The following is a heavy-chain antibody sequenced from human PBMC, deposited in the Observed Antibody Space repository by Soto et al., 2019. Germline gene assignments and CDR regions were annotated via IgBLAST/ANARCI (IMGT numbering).Heavy chain of an antibody. CDR3: ARLGSDSSSWYEEGYYYYGMDV. CDR1: GGTFSSYA. D-gene: IGHD6-13*01. J-gene: IGHJ6*02. Sequence: QVQLVQSGAEVKKPGSSVKVYCKASGGTFSSYAISWVRQAPGQGLEWMGGIIPIFGTANYAQKFQGRVTITADESTSTAYMELSSLRSEDTAVYYCARLGSDSSSWYEEGYYYYGMDVWGQGTTVTVSS. CDR2: IIPIFGTA. V-gene: IGHV1-69*01.